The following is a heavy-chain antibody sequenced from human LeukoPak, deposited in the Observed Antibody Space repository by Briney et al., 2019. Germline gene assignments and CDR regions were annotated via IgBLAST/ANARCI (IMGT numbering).Heavy chain of an antibody. CDR1: GFTFSSYA. Sequence: QPGGSLRLSCAASGFTFSSYAVSWVRQAPGKGLEWVSAISGSGGSTYYADSVKGRFTISRDNSKNTLYLQMNSLRAEDTAVYYCAKDHPDYGDYSYYFDYWGQGTLVTVSS. J-gene: IGHJ4*02. CDR2: ISGSGGST. CDR3: AKDHPDYGDYSYYFDY. V-gene: IGHV3-23*01. D-gene: IGHD4-17*01.